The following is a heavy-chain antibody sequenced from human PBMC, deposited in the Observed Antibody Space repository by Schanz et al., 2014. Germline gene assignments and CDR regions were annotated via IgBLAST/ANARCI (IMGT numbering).Heavy chain of an antibody. CDR2: ISSTSTYL. CDR3: ARGTPFRCDY. V-gene: IGHV3-21*01. Sequence: EVQLVESGGGLVKPGDSLRLSCAASGFTFSSYTMKWVRQAPGKGLEWVSSISSTSTYLYYADSVKGPFTISRDSARSSRYLQMSSQRAEDTAVYYCARGTPFRCDYWGQGTLVTVSS. D-gene: IGHD3-16*01. J-gene: IGHJ4*02. CDR1: GFTFSSYT.